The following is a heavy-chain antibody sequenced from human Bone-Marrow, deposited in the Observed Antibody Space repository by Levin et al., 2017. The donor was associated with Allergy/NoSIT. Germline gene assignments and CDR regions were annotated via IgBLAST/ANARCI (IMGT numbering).Heavy chain of an antibody. CDR2: ITVYSDDT. D-gene: IGHD3-3*01. CDR1: GYTFTTYG. Sequence: GESLKISCTASGYTFTTYGISWVRQAPGQGLEWMGWITVYSDDTNYAQSLQGRVTLTRDTSTDTAYMELRSLRFDDTAMYYCARYPHWSAGHKKWVFGYWGQGTLVTVSS. V-gene: IGHV1-18*01. J-gene: IGHJ4*02. CDR3: ARYPHWSAGHKKWVFGY.